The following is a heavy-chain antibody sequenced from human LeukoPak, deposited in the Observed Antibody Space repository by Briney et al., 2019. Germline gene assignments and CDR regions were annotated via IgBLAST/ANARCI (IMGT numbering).Heavy chain of an antibody. CDR2: VYYSGYT. CDR1: GYSIITISHY. CDR3: AKLSSSYWYFDY. J-gene: IGHJ4*02. V-gene: IGHV4-39*01. D-gene: IGHD2-15*01. Sequence: SETLSLTCTGSGYSIITISHYWAWIRQAPGKRLEWIGTVYYSGYTYYNPSLRTRLTMSIDTSQNQFSLRLSSVTAADTSIYYCAKLSSSYWYFDYWGQGALVAVSS.